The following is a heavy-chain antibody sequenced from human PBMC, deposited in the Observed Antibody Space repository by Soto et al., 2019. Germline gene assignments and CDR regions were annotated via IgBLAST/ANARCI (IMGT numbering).Heavy chain of an antibody. Sequence: ASVKVSCKVSGYTLTELSMHWVRQAPGKGLEWMGGFDPEDGETIYAQKFQGRVTMTEDTSTDTAYMELSSLRSEDTAVYYCATGDNVLRFLEWFQFDYWGQGTLVTVSS. V-gene: IGHV1-24*01. D-gene: IGHD3-3*01. J-gene: IGHJ4*02. CDR3: ATGDNVLRFLEWFQFDY. CDR2: FDPEDGET. CDR1: GYTLTELS.